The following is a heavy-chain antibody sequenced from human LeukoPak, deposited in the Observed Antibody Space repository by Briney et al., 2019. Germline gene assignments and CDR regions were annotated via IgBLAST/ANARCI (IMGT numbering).Heavy chain of an antibody. CDR1: GYTFTSYG. CDR2: ISAYNGNT. V-gene: IGHV1-18*01. Sequence: GASVKVSCKASGYTFTSYGISWVRQAPGQGLEWMEWISAYNGNTNYAQKLQGRVTMTTDTSTSTAYMELRSLRSDDTAVYYCARDSRGYFWSGPRFDYWGQGTLVTVSS. J-gene: IGHJ4*02. CDR3: ARDSRGYFWSGPRFDY. D-gene: IGHD3-3*01.